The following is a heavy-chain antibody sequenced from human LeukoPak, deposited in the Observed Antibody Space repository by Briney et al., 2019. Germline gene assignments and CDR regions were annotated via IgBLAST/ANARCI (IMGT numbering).Heavy chain of an antibody. CDR2: IYYSGST. CDR1: GGSISSYY. D-gene: IGHD3-10*01. CDR3: ARVPYGSGSYYYYGMDV. V-gene: IGHV4-59*01. Sequence: PSETLSLTCTVSGGSISSYYWNWIRQPPGKGLEWIGYIYYSGSTNYNPSLKSRVTISVDTSKNQFSLKLSSVTAADTAVYYCARVPYGSGSYYYYGMDVWGQGTTVTVSS. J-gene: IGHJ6*02.